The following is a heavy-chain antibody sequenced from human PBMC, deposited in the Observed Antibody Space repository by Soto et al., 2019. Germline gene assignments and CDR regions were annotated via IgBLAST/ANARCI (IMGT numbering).Heavy chain of an antibody. Sequence: QVQLVQSGAEVKKPGASVKVSCKASGYTFTSYDINWVRQATGQGLEWMGWMNPNSGNTGYAQKFQGRVTMTRNNSISTAYMELSSLRTEVGAVYYCASVRSGYFDYWSQGTLVNVYS. J-gene: IGHJ4*02. CDR1: GYTFTSYD. D-gene: IGHD2-15*01. CDR2: MNPNSGNT. V-gene: IGHV1-8*01. CDR3: ASVRSGYFDY.